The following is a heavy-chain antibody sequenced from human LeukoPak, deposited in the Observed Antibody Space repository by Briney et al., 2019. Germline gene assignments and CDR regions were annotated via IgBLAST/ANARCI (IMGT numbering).Heavy chain of an antibody. Sequence: GGSLRLSCAASGFTFSSYGMHWVRQAPGKGLEWVAVISYDGSNKYYADSVKGRFTISRDNSKNTLYLQMNSLRAEDTAVYYCARDHGPSGWYSVGYYFDYWGQGTLVTVSS. J-gene: IGHJ4*02. CDR2: ISYDGSNK. CDR1: GFTFSSYG. V-gene: IGHV3-30*03. D-gene: IGHD6-19*01. CDR3: ARDHGPSGWYSVGYYFDY.